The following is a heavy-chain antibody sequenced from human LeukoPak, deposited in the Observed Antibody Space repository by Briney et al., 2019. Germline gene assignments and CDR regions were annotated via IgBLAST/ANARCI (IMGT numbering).Heavy chain of an antibody. D-gene: IGHD4-17*01. Sequence: PGGSLRLSCTTPKFDFHTYGLTWVRQAPGKELEWVSSISGSGGSTQYAASVQGRFTISRDNSKNTLYLQMNSLRAEDTAVYYCAKDPNGGYIGAFDIWGQGTMVTVSS. CDR2: ISGSGGST. CDR3: AKDPNGGYIGAFDI. CDR1: KFDFHTYG. J-gene: IGHJ3*02. V-gene: IGHV3-23*01.